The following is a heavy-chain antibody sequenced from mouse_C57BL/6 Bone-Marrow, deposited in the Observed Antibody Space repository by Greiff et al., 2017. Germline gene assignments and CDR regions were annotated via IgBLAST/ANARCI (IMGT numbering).Heavy chain of an antibody. CDR2: IYPRDGST. CDR1: GYTFTDHT. D-gene: IGHD1-1*01. CDR3: ARDRFDYYGSSYAMDD. J-gene: IGHJ4*01. Sequence: QVQLQQSDAELVKPGASVKISCKVSGYTFTDHTIHWMKQRPEQGLEWIGYIYPRDGSTKYNEKFKGKDTLTADKSSSTAYMQLNSLTSEDSAVYFCARDRFDYYGSSYAMDDWGQGTSVTVSS. V-gene: IGHV1-78*01.